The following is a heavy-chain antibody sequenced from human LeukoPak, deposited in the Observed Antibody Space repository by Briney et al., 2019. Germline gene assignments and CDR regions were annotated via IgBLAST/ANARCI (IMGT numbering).Heavy chain of an antibody. CDR1: GFTFSSYA. CDR3: ARGDLYYYDSSGYLAEFDY. V-gene: IGHV3-30*04. CDR2: ISYDGSNK. Sequence: GGSLRLSCAASGFTFSSYAMHWVRQAPGKGLEWVAVISYDGSNKYYADSVKGRFTISRDNSKNTLYLQMNSLRAEDTAVYYCARGDLYYYDSSGYLAEFDYWGQGTLVTVSS. D-gene: IGHD3-22*01. J-gene: IGHJ4*02.